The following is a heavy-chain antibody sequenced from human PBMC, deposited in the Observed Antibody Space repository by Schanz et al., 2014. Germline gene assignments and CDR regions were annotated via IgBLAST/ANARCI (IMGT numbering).Heavy chain of an antibody. CDR2: ISDSGTYT. Sequence: VQLVESGGGLVQPGGSLRLSCAASGFVFGDYYMTWIRQAPGKGLEWLSYISDSGTYTNYADSVKGRFTISRDNAKSSQYLQMNSLRVEDTAVYYCAASSGWHPSTDYSGQGTLVTVSS. CDR1: GFVFGDYY. V-gene: IGHV3-11*05. J-gene: IGHJ4*02. CDR3: AASSGWHPSTDY. D-gene: IGHD6-19*01.